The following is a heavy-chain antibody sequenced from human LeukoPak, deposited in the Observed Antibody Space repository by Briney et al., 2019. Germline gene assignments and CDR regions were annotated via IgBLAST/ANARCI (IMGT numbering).Heavy chain of an antibody. CDR1: GGSISSYY. J-gene: IGHJ4*02. CDR3: ASQERQIQEWQFDY. V-gene: IGHV4-59*01. Sequence: SETLSLTCTVSGGSISSYYWIWIRQPPGKGREGIGYIYYRGSTNYNPPLKSRVPISVATSKNQSTPQLSSVAAADTAAYSCASQERQIQEWQFDYWGQGTLVTVSS. D-gene: IGHD1-1*01. CDR2: IYYRGST.